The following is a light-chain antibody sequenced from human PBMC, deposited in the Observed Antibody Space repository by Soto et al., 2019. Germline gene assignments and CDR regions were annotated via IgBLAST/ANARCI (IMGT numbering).Light chain of an antibody. Sequence: EIVLTQSPATLSLSPGQRATLSCRASQSVYNYVAWYQPKPGHAPRLLIYDASNRATGIPDSFSGSGSRTDFTLTSSSLEPEDFAMYFCQQRTNRPPLTFGGGTKVEMK. V-gene: IGKV3-11*01. J-gene: IGKJ4*01. CDR3: QQRTNRPPLT. CDR1: QSVYNY. CDR2: DAS.